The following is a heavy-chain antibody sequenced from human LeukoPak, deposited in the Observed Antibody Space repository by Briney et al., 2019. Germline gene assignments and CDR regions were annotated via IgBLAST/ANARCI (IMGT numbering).Heavy chain of an antibody. CDR1: GFTFTNYW. J-gene: IGHJ4*02. CDR2: IGQDGTDK. CDR3: AKSGGFFDT. D-gene: IGHD1-26*01. V-gene: IGHV3-7*01. Sequence: GGSLRLSCAVSGFTFTNYWMTWVRQAPGKVLEWVANIGQDGTDKYYVDSVVGRFTISRDNAQNLLYLHMNSLRAEDTGVYYCAKSGGFFDTWGQGTLVTVSS.